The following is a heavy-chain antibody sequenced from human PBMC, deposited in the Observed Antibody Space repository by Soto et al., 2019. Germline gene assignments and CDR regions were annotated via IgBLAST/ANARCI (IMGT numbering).Heavy chain of an antibody. CDR1: GFTFRTYS. Sequence: PGGSLRLSCAGSGFTFRTYSMNWVRQAAGKGLEWIAYISYDSDTIQYADSVKGRFTIPRDNAKNSLYLQMNSLRDEDTAVYYCARLYYDYVWGQGTTVTVSS. CDR2: ISYDSDTI. CDR3: ARLYYDYV. V-gene: IGHV3-48*02. J-gene: IGHJ6*02. D-gene: IGHD3-3*01.